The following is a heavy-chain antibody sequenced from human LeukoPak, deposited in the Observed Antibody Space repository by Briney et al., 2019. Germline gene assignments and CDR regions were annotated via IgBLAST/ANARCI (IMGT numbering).Heavy chain of an antibody. Sequence: SETLSLTCAVYGGSFSGNYWSWVRQPPGKGLEWIGEMNHRGSTNYNPSLKSRVTISIDTSKNQFLLKLNSLTAADTAVYYCARVPESVGINYFDSWGQGTLVTVSS. V-gene: IGHV4-34*01. CDR1: GGSFSGNY. CDR2: MNHRGST. D-gene: IGHD3-3*02. J-gene: IGHJ4*02. CDR3: ARVPESVGINYFDS.